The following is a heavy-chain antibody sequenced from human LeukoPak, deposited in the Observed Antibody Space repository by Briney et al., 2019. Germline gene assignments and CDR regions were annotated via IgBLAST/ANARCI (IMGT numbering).Heavy chain of an antibody. J-gene: IGHJ6*03. CDR2: ISYDGSNK. Sequence: GGSLRLSCAASGFTFSSYTMHWVRQAPGKGLEWVAVISYDGSNKYYADSVKGRFTISRDNSKNTLYLQMNSLRAEDTAVYYCAREYIIRLVFFYYYMDVWGKGTTVTVSS. CDR3: AREYIIRLVFFYYYMDV. D-gene: IGHD6-19*01. V-gene: IGHV3-30*04. CDR1: GFTFSSYT.